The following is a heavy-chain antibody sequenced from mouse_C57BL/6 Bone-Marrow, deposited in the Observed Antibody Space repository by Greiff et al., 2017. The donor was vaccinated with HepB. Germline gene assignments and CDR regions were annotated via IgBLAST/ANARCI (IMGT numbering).Heavy chain of an antibody. V-gene: IGHV1-69*01. CDR1: GYTFTSYW. D-gene: IGHD2-3*01. CDR2: IDPSDSYT. J-gene: IGHJ4*01. Sequence: QVQFQQPGAELVMPGASVKLSCKASGYTFTSYWMHWVKQRPGQGLEWIGEIDPSDSYTNYNQKFKGKSTLTVDKSSSTAYMQLSSLTSEDSAVYYCARDGSYAMDYWGQGTSVTVSS. CDR3: ARDGSYAMDY.